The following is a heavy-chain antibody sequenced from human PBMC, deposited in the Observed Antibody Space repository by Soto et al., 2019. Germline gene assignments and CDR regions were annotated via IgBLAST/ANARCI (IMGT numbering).Heavy chain of an antibody. J-gene: IGHJ6*02. D-gene: IGHD1-1*01. V-gene: IGHV3-30*18. Sequence: QVQLVESGGGVVQPGRSLRLSCSASGFIFGTYGMDWVRQAPGKGLEWVALISYDGNKEFYADSVKGRFTISRDNSRNTLYLLMNSLKPEDTAMYYCAKETATSVDYYYFYGLDVWGPGTTVSVSS. CDR3: AKETATSVDYYYFYGLDV. CDR2: ISYDGNKE. CDR1: GFIFGTYG.